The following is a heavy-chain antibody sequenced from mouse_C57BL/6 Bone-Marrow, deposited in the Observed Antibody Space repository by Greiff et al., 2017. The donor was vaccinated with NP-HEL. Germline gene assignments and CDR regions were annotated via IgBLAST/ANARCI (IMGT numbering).Heavy chain of an antibody. CDR3: TTHTTVPWFAY. CDR2: IDPENGDT. V-gene: IGHV14-4*01. Sequence: VQLQESGAELVRPGASVKLSCTASGFNFKDDYMHWVKQRPEQGLEWIGWIDPENGDTEYASKFQGKATITVDTSSNTAYLQLSSLTSEDTAVYYCTTHTTVPWFAYWGQGTLVTVSA. J-gene: IGHJ3*01. CDR1: GFNFKDDY. D-gene: IGHD1-1*01.